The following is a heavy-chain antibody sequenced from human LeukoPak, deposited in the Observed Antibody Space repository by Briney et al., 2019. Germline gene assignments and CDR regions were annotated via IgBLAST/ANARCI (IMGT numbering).Heavy chain of an antibody. Sequence: VASVKVSCKASGYTFTGYYMHWVRQAPGQGLEWMGWINPNSGGTNYAQKFQGRVTMTRDTSISTAYMELSRLRSDDTAVYHCASTVGATSWSYNWFDPWGQGTLVTVSS. J-gene: IGHJ5*02. CDR2: INPNSGGT. D-gene: IGHD1-26*01. V-gene: IGHV1-2*02. CDR3: ASTVGATSWSYNWFDP. CDR1: GYTFTGYY.